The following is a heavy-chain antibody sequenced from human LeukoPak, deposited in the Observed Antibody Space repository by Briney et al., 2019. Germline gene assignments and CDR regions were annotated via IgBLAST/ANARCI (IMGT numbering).Heavy chain of an antibody. D-gene: IGHD6-13*01. V-gene: IGHV1-69*05. Sequence: SVKVSCKASGGTFSSYAISWVRQAPGQGLEWMGGIIPIFGTANYAQKFQGRVTITTDESTSTAYMELSSLRSEDTAVYYCASSYSSSWPNFDYWGQGTLVTVSS. CDR1: GGTFSSYA. J-gene: IGHJ4*02. CDR3: ASSYSSSWPNFDY. CDR2: IIPIFGTA.